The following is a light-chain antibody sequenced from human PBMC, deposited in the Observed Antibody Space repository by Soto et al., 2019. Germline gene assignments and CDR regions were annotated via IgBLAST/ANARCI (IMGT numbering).Light chain of an antibody. CDR2: DDN. CDR3: QSYDNNNHWV. J-gene: IGLJ3*02. Sequence: NFMLTQPHSVSESPGKTVTMSCTRSSGSIANNYVQWYQQRPGSSPTTVIYDDNQRPSGVPHRFSGAIDSSSPSASLTISGLKTEDEAYYYCQSYDNNNHWVFGGGTKLTVL. V-gene: IGLV6-57*01. CDR1: SGSIANNY.